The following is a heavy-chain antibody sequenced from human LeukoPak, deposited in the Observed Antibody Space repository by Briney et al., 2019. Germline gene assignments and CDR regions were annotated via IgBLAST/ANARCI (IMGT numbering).Heavy chain of an antibody. CDR3: AKDLFGSGSYEY. Sequence: PGGSLTLSCAASGLTFSTADMHWVRQAPGKGLEWVAFIRSGGNSKSYADSVKGRFTISRDNSQNTLFLQMNSLRAEDTAVYYCAKDLFGSGSYEYWGQGTLVTVSS. CDR1: GLTFSTAD. CDR2: IRSGGNSK. J-gene: IGHJ4*02. V-gene: IGHV3-30*02. D-gene: IGHD3-10*01.